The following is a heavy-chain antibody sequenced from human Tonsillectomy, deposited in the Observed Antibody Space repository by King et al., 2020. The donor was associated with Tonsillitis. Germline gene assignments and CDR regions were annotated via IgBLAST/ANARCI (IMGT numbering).Heavy chain of an antibody. Sequence: VQLQQWGAGLLKPSETLSLTCAVYGWSFSGYYWSWIRQPPGKGLEWIGEINHSGSTNYNPYLKSRVTISVDTSKNQFSLKLSSVPAADTAVYYCARGRGDRELLPYFDYWGQGTLVTVSS. D-gene: IGHD1-26*01. CDR1: GWSFSGYY. CDR2: INHSGST. J-gene: IGHJ4*02. CDR3: ARGRGDRELLPYFDY. V-gene: IGHV4-34*01.